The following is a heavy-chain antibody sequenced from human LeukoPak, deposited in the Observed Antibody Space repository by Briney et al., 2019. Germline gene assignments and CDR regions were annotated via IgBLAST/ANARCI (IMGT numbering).Heavy chain of an antibody. Sequence: PGGSLRLSCTASGFNFGSDAMHWVRQAPGKGLEWVAFIWSDGSNDHYADSVKGRFTISRDNSKNTVCLQMNSLRVEDTAVYYCARDPDGVYGYGMDVWGQGTTVTVSS. V-gene: IGHV3-33*01. CDR2: IWSDGSND. D-gene: IGHD5/OR15-5a*01. J-gene: IGHJ6*02. CDR3: ARDPDGVYGYGMDV. CDR1: GFNFGSDA.